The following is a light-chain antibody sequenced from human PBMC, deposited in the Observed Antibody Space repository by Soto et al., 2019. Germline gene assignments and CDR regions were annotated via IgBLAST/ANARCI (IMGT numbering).Light chain of an antibody. Sequence: QSALTQPASVSGSPGQSITISCTGTSSDVGGYNYVSWYQQHPGKAPKLMIYDVSNRPSGVSNRFSGSKSGNTASLTISGLQAEEEADDYCSSYTSSSTLVVFGGGTKVTVL. J-gene: IGLJ2*01. CDR3: SSYTSSSTLVV. CDR1: SSDVGGYNY. V-gene: IGLV2-14*01. CDR2: DVS.